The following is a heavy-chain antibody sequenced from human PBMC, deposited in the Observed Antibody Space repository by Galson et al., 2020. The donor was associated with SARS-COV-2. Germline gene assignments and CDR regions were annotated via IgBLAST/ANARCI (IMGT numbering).Heavy chain of an antibody. CDR3: AREARYCSGGRCYSYGFDI. CDR1: GFTFSSSS. D-gene: IGHD2-15*01. V-gene: IGHV3-48*04. CDR2: ISSSSNTI. Sequence: GESLKISCAASGFTFSSSSMNWVRQAPGKGLEWVSYISSSSNTIDYADSVKGRFTISRDNAKTSLYLQMNSLRAEDTAVYFCAREARYCSGGRCYSYGFDIWAKGQWSPSPQ. J-gene: IGHJ3*02.